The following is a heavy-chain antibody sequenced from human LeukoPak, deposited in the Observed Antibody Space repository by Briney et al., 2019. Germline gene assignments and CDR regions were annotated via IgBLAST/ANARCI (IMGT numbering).Heavy chain of an antibody. V-gene: IGHV3-30*02. Sequence: GGSLRLSCAASGFTFSSYGMHWVRQAPGKGLEWVAFIRYDGSNKYYADSVKGRFTISRDNSKNTLYLQMNSLRAEDTAVYYCAKDGYDSSGYYPRYWGQGTLVTVSS. J-gene: IGHJ4*02. CDR1: GFTFSSYG. CDR2: IRYDGSNK. CDR3: AKDGYDSSGYYPRY. D-gene: IGHD3-22*01.